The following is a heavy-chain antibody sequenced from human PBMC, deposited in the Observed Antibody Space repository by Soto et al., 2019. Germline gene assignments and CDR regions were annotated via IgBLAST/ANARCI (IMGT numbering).Heavy chain of an antibody. V-gene: IGHV3-30*18. CDR3: AKSMSGTARPVPAANRLPGVYYYYYYGMDV. J-gene: IGHJ6*02. Sequence: GGSLRLSCAASGFTFSSYGMHWVRQAPGKGLEWVAVISYDGSNKYYADSVKGRFTTSRDNSKNTLYLQMNSLRAEDTAVYYCAKSMSGTARPVPAANRLPGVYYYYYYGMDVWGQGTTVTVSS. CDR2: ISYDGSNK. CDR1: GFTFSSYG. D-gene: IGHD2-2*01.